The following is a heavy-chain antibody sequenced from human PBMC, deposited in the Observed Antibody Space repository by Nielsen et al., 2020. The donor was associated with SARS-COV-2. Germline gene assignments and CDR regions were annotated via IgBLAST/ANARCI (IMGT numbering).Heavy chain of an antibody. V-gene: IGHV3-7*03. J-gene: IGHJ3*02. Sequence: WIRQPPGKGLEWVANIKSDGSQKFFVDSVRGRFTISRDNTKNSLYLEMNSLRVEDTAVYYCARDYSPFYYDSSVGYAFDIWGQGTMVTVSS. D-gene: IGHD3-22*01. CDR3: ARDYSPFYYDSSVGYAFDI. CDR2: IKSDGSQK.